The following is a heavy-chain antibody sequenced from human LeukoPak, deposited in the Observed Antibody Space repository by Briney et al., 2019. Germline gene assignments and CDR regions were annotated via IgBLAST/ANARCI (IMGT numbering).Heavy chain of an antibody. CDR2: IRNDGSIQ. J-gene: IGHJ6*03. CDR3: AKGVGGSANYYYMDV. V-gene: IGHV3-30*02. Sequence: GGSLRLSCAASGFTFRSCGMHWVRQAPGKGLEWVAFIRNDGSIQYYADSVTGRFTISRDNSKNALYLHMNSLRPEETAVYYCAKGVGGSANYYYMDVWGKGTTVTVSS. D-gene: IGHD3-10*01. CDR1: GFTFRSCG.